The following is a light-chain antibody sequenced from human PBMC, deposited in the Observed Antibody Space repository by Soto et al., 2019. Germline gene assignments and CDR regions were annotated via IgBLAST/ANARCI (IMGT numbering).Light chain of an antibody. CDR1: SSNIGNNY. CDR2: ENN. Sequence: QSVLTQPPSVSPAPGQKVTISCSGSSSNIGNNYVSWYQQLPGTAPKLLIYENNKRPSGIPDRFSGSKSGTSATLGITGLQTGDEADYYCGTWDSSLSAGGVFGGGTKLTVL. CDR3: GTWDSSLSAGGV. V-gene: IGLV1-51*02. J-gene: IGLJ3*02.